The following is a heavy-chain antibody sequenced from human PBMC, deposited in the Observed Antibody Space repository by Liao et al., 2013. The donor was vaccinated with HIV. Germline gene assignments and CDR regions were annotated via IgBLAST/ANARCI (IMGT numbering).Heavy chain of an antibody. V-gene: IGHV4-34*01. J-gene: IGHJ4*02. CDR2: INHSGST. D-gene: IGHD3-16*01. Sequence: QVQLQESGAGLLKPSETLSLTCAVYGGSFSGYYWNWMRQPPGKGLEWIGEINHSGSTNYNPSLKSRVTISVDRSKNQFSLKLSSVTAADTAVYYCARGFRLRLGLVDYWGQGTLVTVSS. CDR1: GGSFSGYY. CDR3: ARGFRLRLGLVDY.